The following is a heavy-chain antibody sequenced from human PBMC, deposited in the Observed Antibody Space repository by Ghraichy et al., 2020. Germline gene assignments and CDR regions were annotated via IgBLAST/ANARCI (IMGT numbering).Heavy chain of an antibody. J-gene: IGHJ4*02. CDR2: IYWNDDK. V-gene: IGHV2-5*01. CDR1: GFSLNTSGVA. D-gene: IGHD4-17*01. Sequence: SGPTLVKPTQTLTLTCSFSGFSLNTSGVAVGWVRQPPGKALESLAIIYWNDDKRYSPSLKSRLTIVKDTSKNQVVLTMTNMDPVDTATYYCAHSGHGFHFDYWGQGILVTVSS. CDR3: AHSGHGFHFDY.